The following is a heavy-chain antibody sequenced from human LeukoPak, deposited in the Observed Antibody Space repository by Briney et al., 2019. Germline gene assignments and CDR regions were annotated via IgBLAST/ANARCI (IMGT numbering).Heavy chain of an antibody. D-gene: IGHD3-10*01. CDR3: AKDVIWFGVGGAFDI. V-gene: IGHV3-23*01. CDR1: GFTFSSYG. Sequence: PGGTLRLSCAASGFTFSSYGMSWVRQAPGKGLEWVSAISGSGGSTYYADSVKGRFTISRDNSKNTLYLQMNSLRAEDTAVYYCAKDVIWFGVGGAFDIWGQGTMVTVSS. J-gene: IGHJ3*02. CDR2: ISGSGGST.